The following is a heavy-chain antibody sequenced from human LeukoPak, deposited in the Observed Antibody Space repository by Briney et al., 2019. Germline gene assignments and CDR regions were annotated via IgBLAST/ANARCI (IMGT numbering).Heavy chain of an antibody. CDR3: AKESLRGHSYGFDN. CDR2: ISGSGGST. V-gene: IGHV3-23*01. Sequence: GGSLRLSCAASGFTFSSYAMSWVRQAPGKGLEWVSAISGSGGSTYYADSVKGRFTISRDNSKNTLYLQMNSLRAGDTALYYCAKESLRGHSYGFDNWGQGTLVTVSS. D-gene: IGHD5-18*01. CDR1: GFTFSSYA. J-gene: IGHJ4*02.